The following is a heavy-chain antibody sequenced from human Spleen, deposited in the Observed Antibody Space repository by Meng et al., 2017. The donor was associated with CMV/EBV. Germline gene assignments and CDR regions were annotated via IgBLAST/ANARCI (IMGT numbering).Heavy chain of an antibody. CDR2: INSDGSNT. J-gene: IGHJ6*02. V-gene: IGHV3-74*01. D-gene: IGHD4-17*01. CDR1: EFSLNEYW. CDR3: ARENSGRGDYGHPPRSYGMDV. Sequence: GGSLRLSCAASEFSLNEYWMTWVRQAPGKGLVWVSRINSDGSNTTYADSVKGRFTISRDNAKNTLYLQMNSLRAEDTAVYYCARENSGRGDYGHPPRSYGMDVWGQGTTVTVSS.